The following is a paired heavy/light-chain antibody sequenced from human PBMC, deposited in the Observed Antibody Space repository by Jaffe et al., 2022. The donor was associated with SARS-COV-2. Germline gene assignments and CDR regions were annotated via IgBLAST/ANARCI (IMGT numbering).Heavy chain of an antibody. CDR1: GGSVSSSVYY. CDR3: ARELLPAFTDGPGGGAY. Sequence: QLQLQESGPGLVKPSETLSLTCTVSGGSVSSSVYYWAWVRQPPGKTLEWIATIYYNEATQYNPSLRSRASISIDTARNQFSLRLSSVTASDTAVYYCARELLPAFTDGPGGGAYWGQGTLVTVSS. CDR2: IYYNEAT. J-gene: IGHJ4*01. V-gene: IGHV4-39*02. D-gene: IGHD2-8*01.
Light chain of an antibody. CDR2: LNSDGSH. V-gene: IGLV4-69*02. CDR1: SGHRSYA. CDR3: QTWGTGTLRM. Sequence: QLLLTQPPSASASLGASVKLTCTLSSGHRSYAIAWHQQQPGKGPRYLMRLNSDGSHTKGDGIPDRFSGSSSGAERYLTISSLQSEDEADYYCQTWGTGTLRMFGGGTKLAVL. J-gene: IGLJ3*02.